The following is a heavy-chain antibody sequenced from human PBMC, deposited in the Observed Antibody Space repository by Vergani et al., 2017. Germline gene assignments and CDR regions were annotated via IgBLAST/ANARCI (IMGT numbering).Heavy chain of an antibody. Sequence: QVQLVQSGAEVKKPGASVKVSCKASGYTFTGYYMHWVRQAPGQGLEWMGWINPNSGGTNYAQKFQGRVTMTRDTSISTAYMELSRLRSDDTAVYYCARWYYYDSSGYYPLDYWGQGTLVTVSS. CDR3: ARWYYYDSSGYYPLDY. J-gene: IGHJ4*02. CDR2: INPNSGGT. D-gene: IGHD3-22*01. V-gene: IGHV1-2*02. CDR1: GYTFTGYY.